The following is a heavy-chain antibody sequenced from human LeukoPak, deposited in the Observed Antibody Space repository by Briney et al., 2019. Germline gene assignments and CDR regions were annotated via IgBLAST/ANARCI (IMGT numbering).Heavy chain of an antibody. D-gene: IGHD3-10*02. CDR3: AELGITMVGGV. Sequence: GGSLRLSCAASGFTFSSYEMSWVRQAPGKGLEWVSYISSSGSTIYYADSVKGRFTISRDNAKNSLYLQMNSLRAEDTAVYYCAELGITMVGGVWGKGTTVTISS. J-gene: IGHJ6*04. V-gene: IGHV3-48*03. CDR2: ISSSGSTI. CDR1: GFTFSSYE.